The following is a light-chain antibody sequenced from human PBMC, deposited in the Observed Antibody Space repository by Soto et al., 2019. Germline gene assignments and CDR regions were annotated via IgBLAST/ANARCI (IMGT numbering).Light chain of an antibody. CDR3: QQANSFLRNT. CDR2: AAS. V-gene: IGKV1D-12*01. J-gene: IGKJ5*01. CDR1: QDISTW. Sequence: DLQMTQSPSSLSASVGDRVTITCRASQDISTWLAWYQQKPGRAPKLLIYAASNLQSGVPSRFSGSGSGTHFTLTISSLQPEDFATYYCQQANSFLRNTFGQGTRLEIK.